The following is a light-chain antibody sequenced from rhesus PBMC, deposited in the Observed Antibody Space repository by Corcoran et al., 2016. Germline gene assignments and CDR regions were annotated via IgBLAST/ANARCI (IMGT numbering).Light chain of an antibody. CDR3: QHYYSTPRT. Sequence: DIQMTQSPSSLSASVGDRVTITCRASQGITNDLAWYQQKPGDTPKLLIYEASSLQSGIPSRFSGRGSGTDFTLTISSLKSEDFATYYCQHYYSTPRTFGQGTKVEIK. CDR2: EAS. CDR1: QGITND. V-gene: IGKV1-25*01. J-gene: IGKJ1*01.